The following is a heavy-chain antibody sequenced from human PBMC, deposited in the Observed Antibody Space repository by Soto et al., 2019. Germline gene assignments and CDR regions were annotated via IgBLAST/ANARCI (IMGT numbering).Heavy chain of an antibody. CDR3: AKSPLPRNPRPKLTTCFDY. CDR1: GFTFSNSA. J-gene: IGHJ4*02. V-gene: IGHV3-23*01. CDR2: ISDTGDST. Sequence: EVQLLESGGDLVQPGGSLRLSCAASGFTFSNSAMSWVRQAPGKGLEGVSTISDTGDSTYYADSVRGRFTISRDHSKNALYLQMVSLRAEDPAVLFCAKSPLPRNPRPKLTTCFDYWGQGALVTVSS. D-gene: IGHD4-17*01.